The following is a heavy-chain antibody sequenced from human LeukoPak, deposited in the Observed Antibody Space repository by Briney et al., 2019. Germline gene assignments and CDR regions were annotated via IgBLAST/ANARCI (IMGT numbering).Heavy chain of an antibody. V-gene: IGHV1-69*06. Sequence: ASVKVSCKASGGTFTSYAISWVRQAPGQGLEWMGGIIPIFGTANYARKFQGRVTITADKSTSTAYMELSSLRSEDTAVYYCARVSYDFWSAPHRNYYYYYMDVWGKRTTVTVSS. CDR1: GGTFTSYA. CDR3: ARVSYDFWSAPHRNYYYYYMDV. J-gene: IGHJ6*03. D-gene: IGHD3-3*01. CDR2: IIPIFGTA.